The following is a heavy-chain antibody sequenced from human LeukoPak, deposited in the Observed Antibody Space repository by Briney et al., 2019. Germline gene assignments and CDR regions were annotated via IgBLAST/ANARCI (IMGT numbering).Heavy chain of an antibody. CDR2: IYHSGST. D-gene: IGHD3-10*01. Sequence: SETLSLTCTVSGYSISSGYYWGWIRQPPGKGLEWIGSIYHSGSTYYNPSLKSRVTISVDTSKNQFSLKLSSVTAADTAVYYCARIGFKARGVSPFDYWGQGTLVTVSS. V-gene: IGHV4-38-2*02. CDR3: ARIGFKARGVSPFDY. J-gene: IGHJ4*02. CDR1: GYSISSGYY.